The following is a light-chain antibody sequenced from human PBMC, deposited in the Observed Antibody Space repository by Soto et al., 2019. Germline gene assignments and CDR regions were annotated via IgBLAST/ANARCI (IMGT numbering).Light chain of an antibody. Sequence: SALAQPPSASGTPGQSVTISCTGTSSDVGGYNYVSWYQQHPGKSPKLMIYEVSKQPSGVPDRLSGSKSGNTASLTVSGLQAEDEADYYCSSYAGSNNYVFGTGTKVTVL. CDR1: SSDVGGYNY. J-gene: IGLJ1*01. CDR3: SSYAGSNNYV. CDR2: EVS. V-gene: IGLV2-8*01.